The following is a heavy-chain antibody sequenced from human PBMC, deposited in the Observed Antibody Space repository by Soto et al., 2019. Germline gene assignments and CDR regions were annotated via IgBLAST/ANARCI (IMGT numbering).Heavy chain of an antibody. CDR1: GFTFSSYA. CDR2: ISYDASNK. D-gene: IGHD6-19*01. J-gene: IGHJ4*02. CDR3: ARSSGWGIDY. Sequence: QVQLVESGGTVVQPGRSLRLSCAASGFTFSSYALHWVRQAPGKGLGWVTLISYDASNKYYGNSVKGRFTISRDNSKNTLYLQMDSLRAEDTAVYYCARSSGWGIDYWGQGLLVTVSS. V-gene: IGHV3-30*03.